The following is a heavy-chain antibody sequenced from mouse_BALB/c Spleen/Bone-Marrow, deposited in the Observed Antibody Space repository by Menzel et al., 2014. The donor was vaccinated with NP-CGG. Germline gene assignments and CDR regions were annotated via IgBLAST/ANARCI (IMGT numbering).Heavy chain of an antibody. V-gene: IGHV14-3*02. CDR3: ASYYYGSSSFAY. CDR1: GFNIKDTY. J-gene: IGHJ3*01. CDR2: IDPANGNT. D-gene: IGHD1-1*01. Sequence: EVQLQQSGAELVKPGASVKLSCTASGFNIKDTYMHWVKQRPEQGLEWIGRIDPANGNTKYDPKFQGKATITADTSSNTACLQLSSLTSEDPAVYYCASYYYGSSSFAYWGQGTLVTVSA.